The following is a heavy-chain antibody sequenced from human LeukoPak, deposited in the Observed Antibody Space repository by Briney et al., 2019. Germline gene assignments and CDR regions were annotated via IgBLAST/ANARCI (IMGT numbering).Heavy chain of an antibody. D-gene: IGHD3-10*01. V-gene: IGHV4-39*07. CDR3: ARVLKYYYGSGSNDY. J-gene: IGHJ4*02. CDR1: GGSISSSSYY. Sequence: PSETLSLTCTVSGGSISSSSYYWGWIRQPPGKGLEWIGSIYYSGSTYYNPSLKSRVTISVDTSKNQFSLKLSSVTAADTAVYYCARVLKYYYGSGSNDYWGQGTLVTVSS. CDR2: IYYSGST.